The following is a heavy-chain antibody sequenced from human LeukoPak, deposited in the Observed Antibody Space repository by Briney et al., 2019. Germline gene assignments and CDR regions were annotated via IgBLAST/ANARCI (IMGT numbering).Heavy chain of an antibody. J-gene: IGHJ4*02. D-gene: IGHD1-26*01. Sequence: GASVTVSCKASGYTFTRHGISWVRQAPGQGLEWMGWISVYNGNTNYAQKLQGRVTMTTDTSTSTAYMELRSLRSDDTAVYYCARDGDSGSYDPIYFDYWGQGTLVTVSS. CDR1: GYTFTRHG. V-gene: IGHV1-18*01. CDR2: ISVYNGNT. CDR3: ARDGDSGSYDPIYFDY.